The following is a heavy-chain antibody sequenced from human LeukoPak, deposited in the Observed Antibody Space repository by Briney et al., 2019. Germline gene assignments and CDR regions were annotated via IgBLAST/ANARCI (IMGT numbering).Heavy chain of an antibody. CDR1: GGSFSSGTYY. Sequence: SETLSLTCTVSGGSFSSGTYYWSWIRQPPGKGLEWIGYIYYSGSTNYNPSLKSRVTISVDTSKKQFSLKLSSVTAADTAVYYCVTYYFDSSGPKKNYWGQGTLVTVSS. CDR2: IYYSGST. D-gene: IGHD3-22*01. V-gene: IGHV4-61*01. J-gene: IGHJ4*02. CDR3: VTYYFDSSGPKKNY.